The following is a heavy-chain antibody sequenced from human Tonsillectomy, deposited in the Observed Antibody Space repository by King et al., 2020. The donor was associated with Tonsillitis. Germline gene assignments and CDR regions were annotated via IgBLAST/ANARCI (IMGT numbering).Heavy chain of an antibody. Sequence: VQLQQWGGGLLKPSETLSLTCAVYGGSFSGYYWSWIRQPPGKGLEWIGEINHSGSTNYNPSRKSRVTISIDTSKNQFSLKLSSVTADDTAVYYCATNPGDYVGKADYWGQGTLVTVSS. CDR3: ATNPGDYVGKADY. D-gene: IGHD4-17*01. CDR2: INHSGST. V-gene: IGHV4-34*01. J-gene: IGHJ4*02. CDR1: GGSFSGYY.